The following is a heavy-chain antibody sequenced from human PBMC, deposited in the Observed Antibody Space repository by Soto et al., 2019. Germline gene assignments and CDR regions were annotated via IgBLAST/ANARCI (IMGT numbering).Heavy chain of an antibody. V-gene: IGHV3-74*01. J-gene: IGHJ4*02. Sequence: EVQLVESGGGLVQPGGSLRLSCAASGFTIRNYWMHWVRQVPGKGLVWVSGINGDGSTNYADSVKGRFTISSDNAKNTLYLQMNTLRVEDTAVYYCARDSPLVRGVGFDYWGPGTLVTVSS. CDR2: INGDGST. CDR3: ARDSPLVRGVGFDY. CDR1: GFTIRNYW. D-gene: IGHD3-10*01.